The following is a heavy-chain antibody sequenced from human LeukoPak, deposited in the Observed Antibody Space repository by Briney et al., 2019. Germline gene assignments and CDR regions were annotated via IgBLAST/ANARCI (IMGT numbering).Heavy chain of an antibody. V-gene: IGHV3-9*01. CDR2: ISWNSGSI. CDR3: AKGKNYYGMDV. Sequence: GRSLRLSCAASGFTFDDYAMHWVRQAPGKGLEWVSGISWNSGSIGYADSVKDRFTISRDNAKNSLYLQMNSLRAEDTALYYCAKGKNYYGMDVWGQGTTVTVSS. CDR1: GFTFDDYA. J-gene: IGHJ6*02.